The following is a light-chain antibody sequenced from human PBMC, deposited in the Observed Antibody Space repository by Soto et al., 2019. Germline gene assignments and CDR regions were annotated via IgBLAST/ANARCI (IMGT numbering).Light chain of an antibody. J-gene: IGLJ1*01. CDR2: EVS. CDR1: SSDVGGYNS. V-gene: IGLV2-8*01. Sequence: QSALTQPPSASGSPGQSVTISCTGTSSDVGGYNSVSWYQHHPGKAPKLMIYEVSKRPSGVPDRLSGSKSANTASLTVSGLLAEDEADYYCSSYAGSNNYVFGTGTKLTVL. CDR3: SSYAGSNNYV.